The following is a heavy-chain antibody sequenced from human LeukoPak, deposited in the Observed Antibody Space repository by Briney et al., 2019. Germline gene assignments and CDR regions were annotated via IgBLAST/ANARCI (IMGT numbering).Heavy chain of an antibody. CDR2: IIPIFGTA. CDR3: ARVYGDYGFDY. Sequence: ASVKVSCKASGGTFSSYAISWVRQAPGQGLEWMGRIIPIFGTANYAQKFQGRVTITTGESTSTAYMELSSLRSEDTAVYYCARVYGDYGFDYWGQGTLVTVSS. D-gene: IGHD4-17*01. J-gene: IGHJ4*02. V-gene: IGHV1-69*05. CDR1: GGTFSSYA.